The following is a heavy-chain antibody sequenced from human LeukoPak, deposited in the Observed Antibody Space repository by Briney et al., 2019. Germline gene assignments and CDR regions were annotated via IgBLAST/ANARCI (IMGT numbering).Heavy chain of an antibody. D-gene: IGHD5-18*01. Sequence: SETLSLTCAVYGGSFSGYYWSWIRQPPGKGLEWIGEINHSGSTNYNPSLKSRVTISVDTSKNQFSLKLSSVTAADTAVYYCARGGYSYGFSYALYYYYGMDVWGQGTTVTVSS. J-gene: IGHJ6*02. V-gene: IGHV4-34*01. CDR2: INHSGST. CDR1: GGSFSGYY. CDR3: ARGGYSYGFSYALYYYYGMDV.